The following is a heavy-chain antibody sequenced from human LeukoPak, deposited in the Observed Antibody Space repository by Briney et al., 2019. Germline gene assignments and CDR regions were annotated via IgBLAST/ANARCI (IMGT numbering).Heavy chain of an antibody. J-gene: IGHJ4*02. D-gene: IGHD3-10*01. CDR3: AKDRGIISDY. CDR2: ISGSGGST. Sequence: GGSLRLSCAASRFTFSSYAMSWVRQAPGKGLEWVSTISGSGGSTYYADSVKGRFTISRDNSKNTLYLQMNSLRAEDTAVYYCAKDRGIISDYWGQGTLVTVSS. V-gene: IGHV3-23*01. CDR1: RFTFSSYA.